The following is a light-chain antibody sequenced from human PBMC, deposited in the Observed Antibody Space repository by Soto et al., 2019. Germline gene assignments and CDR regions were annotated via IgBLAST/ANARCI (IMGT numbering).Light chain of an antibody. CDR2: GNS. CDR3: QSYDSSLSVV. CDR1: SSNIGAGYD. V-gene: IGLV1-40*01. J-gene: IGLJ2*01. Sequence: QSVLPQPHSVSGAPGQRVTISCTGRSSNIGAGYDVHWYQQLPGTDPKLLIYGNSNRPSGVPDRFSGSKSGTSASLDITGLQAEDEAEYYCQSYDSSLSVVFGGGTKLTVL.